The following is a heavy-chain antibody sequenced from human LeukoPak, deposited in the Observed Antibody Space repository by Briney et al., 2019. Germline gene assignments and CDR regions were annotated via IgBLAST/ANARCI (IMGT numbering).Heavy chain of an antibody. D-gene: IGHD3/OR15-3a*01. CDR1: GGTLSSYY. CDR3: AKESPYISPRDYYFDS. J-gene: IGHJ4*01. Sequence: ASVKVSCKASGGTLSSYYMHWVRQAPGQGLEWMGIINPSGGSTSYAQKFQGRVTMTRDTSTSTVYMELSSLRAEDTAIYYCAKESPYISPRDYYFDSWGHGALVTVSS. CDR2: INPSGGST. V-gene: IGHV1-46*01.